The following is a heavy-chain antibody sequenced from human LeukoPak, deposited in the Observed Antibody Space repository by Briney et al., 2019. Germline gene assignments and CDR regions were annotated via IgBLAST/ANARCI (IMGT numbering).Heavy chain of an antibody. D-gene: IGHD1-1*01. V-gene: IGHV3-7*01. CDR2: IKQAGSEN. J-gene: IGHJ4*02. CDR1: RFIFSNYW. Sequence: GGSLSLSCAASRFIFSNYWMTWVRQAPGKGLEWVANIKQAGSENSYVDSVKGRFTISRDNAKNSLYLQINSLRAEDTAVYYCAKAAVYSVNWTPFDDWGLGTFVTVSS. CDR3: AKAAVYSVNWTPFDD.